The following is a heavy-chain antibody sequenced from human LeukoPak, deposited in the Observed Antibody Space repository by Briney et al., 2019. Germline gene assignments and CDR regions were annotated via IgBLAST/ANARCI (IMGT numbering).Heavy chain of an antibody. CDR1: GYTFTGYY. CDR2: INPNSGDI. D-gene: IGHD6-13*01. J-gene: IGHJ4*02. CDR3: ARAPYSSSWFFDY. V-gene: IGHV1-2*02. Sequence: ASVKVSCKASGYTFTGYYIHWVRQAPGQGLEWMGWINPNSGDINYAQKFQGRVTMTRDTSISTAYMELSRLRSDDTAVYYCARAPYSSSWFFDYWGQGTLVTVSS.